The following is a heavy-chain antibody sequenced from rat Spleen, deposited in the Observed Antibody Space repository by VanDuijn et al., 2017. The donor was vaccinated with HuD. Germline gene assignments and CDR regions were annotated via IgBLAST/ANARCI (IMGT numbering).Heavy chain of an antibody. CDR1: GFTFSDYG. V-gene: IGHV5-17*01. CDR2: ISYGDISGHSGT. J-gene: IGHJ2*01. Sequence: EVQLVESGGDLVQPGRSLKFSCAASGFTFSDYGVAWVRQAPTTGLEWVATISYGDISGHSGTYYRDSVKGRFTIARENAKSNLRLQMDSLRSEDPATYYCERRHYGYTDYIDYGGQGVMVTVSS. CDR3: ERRHYGYTDYIDY. D-gene: IGHD1-6*01.